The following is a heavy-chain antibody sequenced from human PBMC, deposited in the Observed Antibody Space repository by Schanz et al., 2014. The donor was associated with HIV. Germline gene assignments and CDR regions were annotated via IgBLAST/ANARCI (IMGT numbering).Heavy chain of an antibody. CDR1: GFTFRSND. D-gene: IGHD4-17*01. CDR3: ARGGLRWHPEWLDY. Sequence: VQLVESGGGLVKPGGSLRLSCAASGFTFRSNDMSWVRQAPGKGLEWVSGISGTDGSRSYADSVKGRFTISRDNSRNTLYLQMNSLRAEDTAVYYCARGGLRWHPEWLDYWGQGTLVTVSS. V-gene: IGHV3-23*04. CDR2: ISGTDGSR. J-gene: IGHJ4*02.